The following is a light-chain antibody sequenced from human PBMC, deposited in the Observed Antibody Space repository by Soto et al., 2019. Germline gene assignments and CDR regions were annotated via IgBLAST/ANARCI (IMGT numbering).Light chain of an antibody. CDR2: EGT. J-gene: IGLJ2*01. CDR3: CSYAGSSTLL. CDR1: TSDVGNYNL. Sequence: QSVLTQPASVSGSPGQSITISCTGTTSDVGNYNLVSWYQQHPGKAPKLIIYEGTKRPSGVSNRFSGSKSGNTASLTISGLQAEDESDYYCCSYAGSSTLLFGGGTKLTVL. V-gene: IGLV2-23*01.